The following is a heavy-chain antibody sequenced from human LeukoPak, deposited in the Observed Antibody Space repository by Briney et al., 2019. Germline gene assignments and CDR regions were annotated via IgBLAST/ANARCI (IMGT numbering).Heavy chain of an antibody. CDR3: ARNLRAYCGGDCPPENYYYYMDV. CDR2: IYYSGST. CDR1: GGSISSYY. D-gene: IGHD2-21*01. V-gene: IGHV4-59*01. J-gene: IGHJ6*03. Sequence: PSETLSLTCTVSGGSISSYYWSWIRQPPGKGLEWIGYIYYSGSTNYNPSLKSRVTISVDTSKNQFSLKLSSVTAADTAVYYCARNLRAYCGGDCPPENYYYYMDVWGKGTTVSVSS.